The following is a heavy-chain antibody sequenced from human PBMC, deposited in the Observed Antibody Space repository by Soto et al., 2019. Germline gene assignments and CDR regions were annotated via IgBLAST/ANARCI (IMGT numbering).Heavy chain of an antibody. D-gene: IGHD3-10*01. Sequence: SETLSLTCTVSGGSLSAGAYYWTWIRQHPGKGLEWIGYIFYSGSTSYDPSLESRLSMSVDTSKNQFSLKLTSVTSADTAVYFCARGTSGDYVFDYWGPGTLVTVSS. CDR1: GGSLSAGAYY. CDR3: ARGTSGDYVFDY. J-gene: IGHJ4*02. V-gene: IGHV4-31*03. CDR2: IFYSGST.